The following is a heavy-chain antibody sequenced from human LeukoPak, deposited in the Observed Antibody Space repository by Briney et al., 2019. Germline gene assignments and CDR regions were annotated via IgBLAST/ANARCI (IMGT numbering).Heavy chain of an antibody. CDR1: GFTFSSYW. V-gene: IGHV3-74*01. CDR3: ARGGENGDYVDY. CDR2: INSDGSST. J-gene: IGHJ4*02. Sequence: GGSLRLSCAASGFTFSSYWMHWVCQAPGKGLVWVSRINSDGSSTSYADSVKGRFTISRDNAKNTLYLQMNSLRAEDTAVYYCARGGENGDYVDYWGQGTLVTVSS. D-gene: IGHD3-16*01.